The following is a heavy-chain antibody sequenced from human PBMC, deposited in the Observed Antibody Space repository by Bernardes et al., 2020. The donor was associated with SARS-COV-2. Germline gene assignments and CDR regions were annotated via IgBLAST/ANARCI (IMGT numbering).Heavy chain of an antibody. Sequence: SETLSLTRTVSGDSLSNYYWSWIRQPAGKGLEWIGRIYTSGNTNYNPSLRSRVTMSVDTSNNQFSLRLNSVTAADTAVYYCARHVRAAVHYWYFDLWGRGTLVTVSS. CDR1: GDSLSNYY. CDR2: IYTSGNT. CDR3: ARHVRAAVHYWYFDL. V-gene: IGHV4-4*07. J-gene: IGHJ2*01. D-gene: IGHD3-10*02.